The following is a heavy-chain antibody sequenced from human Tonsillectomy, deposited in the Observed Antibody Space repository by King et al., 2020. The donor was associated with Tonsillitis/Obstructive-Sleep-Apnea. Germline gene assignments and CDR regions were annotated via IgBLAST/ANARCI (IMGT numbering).Heavy chain of an antibody. V-gene: IGHV3-33*01. CDR1: GFTFSSYG. CDR2: IWYDGSNK. Sequence: VQLVESGGGVVQPGRSLRLSCVASGFTFSSYGMHWVRQAPGKGLERVAVIWYDGSNKYYPDSVKGRFTISRDNSKNTLYLQMNSLRAEDTAVYYCARGHTIRVVYDYYDGMDVWGQGTTVTVSS. CDR3: ARGHTIRVVYDYYDGMDV. J-gene: IGHJ6*02. D-gene: IGHD3-10*01.